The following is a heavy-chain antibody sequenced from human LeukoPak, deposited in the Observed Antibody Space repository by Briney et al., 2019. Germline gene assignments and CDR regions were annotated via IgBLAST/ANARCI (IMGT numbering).Heavy chain of an antibody. CDR1: GFSFSIHG. D-gene: IGHD4-17*01. CDR3: ARVDYGDYAGEDY. V-gene: IGHV3-7*01. Sequence: GGSLRLSCAASGFSFSIHGMGWVRWAPGKGLEWVANIKQDGSEQFHLDSVKGRFTISRDNAKNALYLQMHSLRVDDTAVYYCARVDYGDYAGEDYWGQGTLVTVSS. CDR2: IKQDGSEQ. J-gene: IGHJ4*02.